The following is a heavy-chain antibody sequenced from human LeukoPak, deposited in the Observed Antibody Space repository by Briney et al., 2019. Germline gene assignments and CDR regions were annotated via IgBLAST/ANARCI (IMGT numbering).Heavy chain of an antibody. CDR2: IKQDGSEK. J-gene: IGHJ4*02. D-gene: IGHD5-18*01. CDR1: GFTFSSSW. Sequence: GGSLRLSCAASGFTFSSSWMSWVRQAPGKELEWVANIKQDGSEKHYADSVKGRFTISRDNAKNSLYLQMNSLRAEDTAVYYCARDHSARGIQLWTSTPDYWGQGTLVTVSS. CDR3: ARDHSARGIQLWTSTPDY. V-gene: IGHV3-7*03.